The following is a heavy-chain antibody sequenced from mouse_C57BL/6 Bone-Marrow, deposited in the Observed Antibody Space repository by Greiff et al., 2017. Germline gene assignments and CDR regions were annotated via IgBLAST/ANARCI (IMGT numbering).Heavy chain of an antibody. Sequence: VQLQQPGAELVKPGASVKLSCKASGYTFTSYWMQWVKQRPGQGLEWIGEIDPTDSYTNYNQKFKGKATLTLDKTSSTAYMQLSSLTSDDSAVYYCAREDSNYWFAYWGQGTLVTVSA. CDR3: AREDSNYWFAY. D-gene: IGHD2-5*01. CDR2: IDPTDSYT. J-gene: IGHJ3*01. V-gene: IGHV1-50*01. CDR1: GYTFTSYW.